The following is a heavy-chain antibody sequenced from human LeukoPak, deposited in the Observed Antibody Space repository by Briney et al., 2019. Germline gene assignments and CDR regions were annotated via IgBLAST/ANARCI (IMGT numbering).Heavy chain of an antibody. V-gene: IGHV3-21*01. J-gene: IGHJ4*02. D-gene: IGHD3-22*01. CDR3: ARDAGDSSGYDY. Sequence: GRSLRLSCAASGFTFSSYSMNWVRQAPGKGLEWVSSISSSSSYIYYADSVKGRFTISRDNAKNSLYLQMNSLRAEDTAVYYCARDAGDSSGYDYWGQGTLVTVSS. CDR1: GFTFSSYS. CDR2: ISSSSSYI.